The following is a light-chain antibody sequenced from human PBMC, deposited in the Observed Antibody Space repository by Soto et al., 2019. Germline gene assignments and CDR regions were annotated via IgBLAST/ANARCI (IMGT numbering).Light chain of an antibody. CDR2: EVT. V-gene: IGLV2-23*02. CDR1: SSDVGNYNL. CDR3: CSFAGSRTYV. Sequence: QSALTQPASVSGSPGQSITISCTGTSSDVGNYNLVSWYQQHPGKAPKLMIYEVTQRPAGVSNRFSGSKSGNTASLTISGLQAEDEADYYCCSFAGSRTYVFGTGTKVTVL. J-gene: IGLJ1*01.